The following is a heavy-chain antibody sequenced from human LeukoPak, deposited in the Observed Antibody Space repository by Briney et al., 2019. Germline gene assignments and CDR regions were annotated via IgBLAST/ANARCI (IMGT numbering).Heavy chain of an antibody. CDR3: ARDLAAAGDY. V-gene: IGHV3-11*05. J-gene: IGHJ4*02. D-gene: IGHD6-13*01. CDR1: GFTFSDYY. Sequence: PGGSLRLSCAASGFTFSDYYMSWIRQAPGKGLEWVSYISSSSSYTNYADSVKGRFTISRDNARNSLYLQMNSLRAEDTAVYYCARDLAAAGDYWGQGTLVTVSS. CDR2: ISSSSSYT.